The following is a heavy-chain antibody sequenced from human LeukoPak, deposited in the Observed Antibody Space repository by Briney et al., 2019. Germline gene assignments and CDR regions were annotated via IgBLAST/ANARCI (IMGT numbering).Heavy chain of an antibody. CDR2: INWNGGST. J-gene: IGHJ6*03. CDR1: GFTFDDYG. V-gene: IGHV3-20*04. CDR3: ARDPGLRGYYYYMDV. D-gene: IGHD5/OR15-5a*01. Sequence: GGSLRLPCAASGFTFDDYGMSWVRQAPGKGLEWVSGINWNGGSTGYADSVKGRFTISRDNAKNSLYLQMNSLRAEDTALYYCARDPGLRGYYYYMDVWGKGTTVTVSS.